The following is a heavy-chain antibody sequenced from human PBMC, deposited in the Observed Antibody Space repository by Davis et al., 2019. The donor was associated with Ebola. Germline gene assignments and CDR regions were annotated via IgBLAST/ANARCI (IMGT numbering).Heavy chain of an antibody. Sequence: ASVKVSCKASGYTFTGYYMHWVRQAPGQGLEWMGWINPNSGGTNYAQKFQGWVTMTRDTSISTAYMELSRLRSDDTAVYYCARDTGGIAAAEYFDYWGQGTLVTVSS. CDR3: ARDTGGIAAAEYFDY. D-gene: IGHD6-13*01. V-gene: IGHV1-2*04. J-gene: IGHJ4*02. CDR2: INPNSGGT. CDR1: GYTFTGYY.